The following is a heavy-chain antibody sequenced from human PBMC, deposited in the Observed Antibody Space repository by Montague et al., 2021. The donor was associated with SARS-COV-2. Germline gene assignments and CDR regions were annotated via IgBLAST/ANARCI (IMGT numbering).Heavy chain of an antibody. V-gene: IGHV3-23*01. CDR2: ISVSGYST. J-gene: IGHJ3*02. CDR3: AKEGHRGGRCGAFVI. CDR1: GFNFDNAV. Sequence: SLRLSCAASGFNFDNAVMTWVRQAPGKGLEWVSPISVSGYSTHYADSVKDGFTISRDNSRSTLYLQMSRLTAEDTAMFYCAKEGHRGGRCGAFVIWGTGTVVTV. D-gene: IGHD6-19*01.